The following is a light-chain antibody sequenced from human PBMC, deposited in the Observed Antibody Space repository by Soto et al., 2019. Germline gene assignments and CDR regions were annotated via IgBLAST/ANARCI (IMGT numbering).Light chain of an antibody. Sequence: QSVLTQPPSASGSPRQSVTISCTGTSSDVGGYNYVSWFQQHPGKAPKLMIYEVNKRPSGVPDRFSGSKSGNTASLTVSGLQAEDEADYYCSSYAGSNKVFGTGTKVTV. J-gene: IGLJ1*01. V-gene: IGLV2-8*01. CDR1: SSDVGGYNY. CDR2: EVN. CDR3: SSYAGSNKV.